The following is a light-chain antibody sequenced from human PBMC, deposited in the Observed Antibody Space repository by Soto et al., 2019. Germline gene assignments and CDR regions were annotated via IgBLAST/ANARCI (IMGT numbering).Light chain of an antibody. Sequence: DIQMTQSPSTLSASVGDRVTITCRASQSISSWLAWYQQKPGKAPKLLIYKASSLESGVPSRFSGSGSGTQFTLPINRLQPDDFATYYCQQYNSYPWTFGQGTKVEIK. CDR1: QSISSW. J-gene: IGKJ1*01. CDR3: QQYNSYPWT. CDR2: KAS. V-gene: IGKV1-5*03.